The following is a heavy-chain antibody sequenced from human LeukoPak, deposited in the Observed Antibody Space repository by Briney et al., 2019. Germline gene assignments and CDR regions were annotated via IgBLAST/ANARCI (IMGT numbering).Heavy chain of an antibody. CDR3: ARDGYSFGHDFDY. J-gene: IGHJ4*02. V-gene: IGHV3-74*01. CDR2: IKGDGRST. D-gene: IGHD5-18*01. Sequence: AGGSLRLSCAASGFTFSSYRMHWVRHTPGKGLVGVSRIKGDGRSTSYADSVKGRFTISRDNAKNTLYLQMNSLRAEDTAVYYCARDGYSFGHDFDYWGQGTLVTVSS. CDR1: GFTFSSYR.